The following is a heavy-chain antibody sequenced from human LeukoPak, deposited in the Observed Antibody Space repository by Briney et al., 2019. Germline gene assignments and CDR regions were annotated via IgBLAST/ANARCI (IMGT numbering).Heavy chain of an antibody. J-gene: IGHJ4*02. CDR2: IYHSGST. Sequence: PSETLSLTCAVSGYSISSDNYWVWFRQPPGQGLEWTVGIYHSGSTYYNPPLKSRVAMSVDTSKNQFSLKLSSVTAADTAVYYCARAARDSSSSTYMRSFDYWGQGTLVTVSS. CDR3: ARAARDSSSSTYMRSFDY. D-gene: IGHD3-22*01. CDR1: GYSISSDNY. V-gene: IGHV4-38-2*01.